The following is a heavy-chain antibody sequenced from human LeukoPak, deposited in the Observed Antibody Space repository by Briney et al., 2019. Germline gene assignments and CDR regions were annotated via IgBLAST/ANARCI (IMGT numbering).Heavy chain of an antibody. J-gene: IGHJ3*02. Sequence: SETLSLTCTVSGYSISSGYYWGWIRQPPGKGLEWIGSMYHSGSTYYNPSLKSRVTISIDTSKNQFSLKLRSVTAADTAVYYCAARGDHYGSGKLPTAFDIWGQGTMVTVSP. CDR3: AARGDHYGSGKLPTAFDI. CDR1: GYSISSGYY. V-gene: IGHV4-38-2*02. CDR2: MYHSGST. D-gene: IGHD3-10*01.